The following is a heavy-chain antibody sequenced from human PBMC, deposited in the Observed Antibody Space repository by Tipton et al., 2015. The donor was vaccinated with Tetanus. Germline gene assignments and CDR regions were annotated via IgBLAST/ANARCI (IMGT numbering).Heavy chain of an antibody. D-gene: IGHD3-22*01. CDR3: ARDRYYYDSSGYYSRAEYFQH. CDR1: GGTFSSYA. CDR2: IIPIFGTA. V-gene: IGHV1-69*01. J-gene: IGHJ1*01. Sequence: QVQLVQSGAEVKKPGSSVKVSCKASGGTFSSYAISWVRQAPGQGLEWMGGIIPIFGTANYAQKFQGRVTITADESTSTAYMELSSLRSEDTAVYYCARDRYYYDSSGYYSRAEYFQHWGQGTLVTVSS.